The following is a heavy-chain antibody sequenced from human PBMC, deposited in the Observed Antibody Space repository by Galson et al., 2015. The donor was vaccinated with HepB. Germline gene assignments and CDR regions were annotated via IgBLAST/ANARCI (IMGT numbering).Heavy chain of an antibody. CDR3: ATYSSGWYFDY. CDR1: GFTVSSNY. CDR2: IYSGGST. V-gene: IGHV3-53*01. J-gene: IGHJ4*02. Sequence: SLRLSCAASGFTVSSNYMSWVRQAPGKGLEWVPVIYSGGSTYYADSVKGRFTISRDNSKNTLYLQMNSLRAEDTAVYYCATYSSGWYFDYWGQGTLVTVSS. D-gene: IGHD6-19*01.